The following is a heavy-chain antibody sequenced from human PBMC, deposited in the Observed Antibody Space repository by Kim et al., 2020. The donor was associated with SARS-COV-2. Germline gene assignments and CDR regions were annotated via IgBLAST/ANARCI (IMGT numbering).Heavy chain of an antibody. J-gene: IGHJ4*02. V-gene: IGHV1-3*04. CDR3: VRTGSSSSDY. Sequence: ASVKVSCKGSGYTFTTYAIHWVRQAPGQRPEWMGWINTDNGNTKYSQEFQGRVTITRDTSASTAYMDLSSLRSEDTAVYYCVRTGSSSSDYWGQGTLVIVSS. CDR2: INTDNGNT. D-gene: IGHD6-6*01. CDR1: GYTFTTYA.